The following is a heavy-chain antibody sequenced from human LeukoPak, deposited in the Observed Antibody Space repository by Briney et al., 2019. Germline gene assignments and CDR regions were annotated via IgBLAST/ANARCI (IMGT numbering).Heavy chain of an antibody. J-gene: IGHJ4*02. CDR1: GFTFSSYA. D-gene: IGHD6-13*01. CDR2: ISGSGGST. V-gene: IGHV3-23*01. CDR3: AKGVAAAGRIFDY. Sequence: PGGSLRLSCAASGFTFSSYAMSWVRQAPGKGLEWVSAISGSGGSTYYADSVKGRFTISRDNAKNSLYLQMNSLRAEDTALYYCAKGVAAAGRIFDYWGQGTLVTVSS.